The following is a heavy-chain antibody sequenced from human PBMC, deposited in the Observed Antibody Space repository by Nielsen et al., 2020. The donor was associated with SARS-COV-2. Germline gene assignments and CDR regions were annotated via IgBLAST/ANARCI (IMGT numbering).Heavy chain of an antibody. CDR2: IIPIFGTA. D-gene: IGHD3-3*01. V-gene: IGHV1-69*06. J-gene: IGHJ4*02. CDR3: ARDRSRITIFGVVLGY. Sequence: SVKVSCKASGYTFTSYYMHWVRQAPGQGLEWMGGIIPIFGTANYAQKFQGRVTITADKSTSTAYMELSSLRSEDTAVYYCARDRSRITIFGVVLGYWGQGTLVTVSS. CDR1: GYTFTSYY.